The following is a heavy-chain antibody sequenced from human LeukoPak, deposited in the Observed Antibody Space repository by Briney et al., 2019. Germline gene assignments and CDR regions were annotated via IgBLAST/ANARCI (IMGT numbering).Heavy chain of an antibody. V-gene: IGHV4-31*03. Sequence: PSETLSLTCTVSGGSISSGGYYWSWIRQHPGKGLEWIGYIYYSGSTYYNPSLKSRVTISVDTSKNQFSLKLSSVTAADTAVYYCASTRGYYDSSGYYQYYFDYWGQGTLVTVSS. CDR1: GGSISSGGYY. CDR3: ASTRGYYDSSGYYQYYFDY. D-gene: IGHD3-22*01. J-gene: IGHJ4*02. CDR2: IYYSGST.